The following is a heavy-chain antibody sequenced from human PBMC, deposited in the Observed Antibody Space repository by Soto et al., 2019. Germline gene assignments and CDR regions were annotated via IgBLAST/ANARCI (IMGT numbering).Heavy chain of an antibody. Sequence: LSLTCAVSGGSISSGGYSWSWIRQPPGKGLEWIGYIYHSGSTYYNPSLKSRVTISVDRSKNQFSLKLSSVTAADTAVYYCARVNYDFWSGFYSGMDVWGQGTTVTVSS. J-gene: IGHJ6*02. D-gene: IGHD3-3*01. CDR1: GGSISSGGYS. V-gene: IGHV4-30-2*01. CDR2: IYHSGST. CDR3: ARVNYDFWSGFYSGMDV.